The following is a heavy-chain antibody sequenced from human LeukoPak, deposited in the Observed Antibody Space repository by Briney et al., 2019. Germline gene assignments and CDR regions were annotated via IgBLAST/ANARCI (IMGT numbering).Heavy chain of an antibody. J-gene: IGHJ4*02. CDR2: ISDDGRNI. D-gene: IGHD1-7*01. Sequence: GRSLRLSCAASGFTFSSYAMHWVRQAPGRGLEWVAVISDDGRNIYYADSVKGRFTISSDNSENTLYLQMNSLRAEDTAVYYCARAKLRDTFDYWGQGTLVTVSP. V-gene: IGHV3-30*04. CDR3: ARAKLRDTFDY. CDR1: GFTFSSYA.